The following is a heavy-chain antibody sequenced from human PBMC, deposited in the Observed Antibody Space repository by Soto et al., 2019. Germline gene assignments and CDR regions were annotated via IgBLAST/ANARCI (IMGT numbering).Heavy chain of an antibody. CDR3: ARSTNDYGDRH. Sequence: QVQLVQSGAEVKKPGASVKVSCEASGYTFTSYDINSVRQATGQGLEWMGWMNPNSGNTGYAQRFQGRVTMTRNTSIITAYMELSSLRSEDTAVYYCARSTNDYGDRHWGQGTLVTVSS. J-gene: IGHJ4*02. D-gene: IGHD4-17*01. CDR1: GYTFTSYD. CDR2: MNPNSGNT. V-gene: IGHV1-8*01.